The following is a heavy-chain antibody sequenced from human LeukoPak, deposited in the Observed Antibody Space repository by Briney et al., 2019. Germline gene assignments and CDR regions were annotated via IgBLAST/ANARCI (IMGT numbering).Heavy chain of an antibody. Sequence: PGTSLRLSCAASGFTFSNYGMHWVRQAPGKGLEWVAVISYDGSNKYYADSVKGRFTISRDNSKNTLYLQMNSLRAEDTAVYYCAKDRLGYTVTPWYFDYWGQGTLVTVSS. CDR3: AKDRLGYTVTPWYFDY. D-gene: IGHD4-11*01. CDR2: ISYDGSNK. V-gene: IGHV3-30*18. CDR1: GFTFSNYG. J-gene: IGHJ4*02.